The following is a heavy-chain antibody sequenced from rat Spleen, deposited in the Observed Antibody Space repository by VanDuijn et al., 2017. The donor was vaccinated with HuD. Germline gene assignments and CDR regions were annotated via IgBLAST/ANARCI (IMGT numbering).Heavy chain of an antibody. CDR1: GFSLISYA. Sequence: QVQLKESGPGLVQPSQTLSLTCTVSGFSLISYAVNWVRQPPGKGLEWMGGIWGDGSTDYNSVVKSRLSISRDASKSQVYVKRNSLQTEDTATYYCARGTTDYYVMDAWGQGASVTVSS. CDR2: IWGDGST. J-gene: IGHJ4*01. D-gene: IGHD1-10*01. V-gene: IGHV2-13*01. CDR3: ARGTTDYYVMDA.